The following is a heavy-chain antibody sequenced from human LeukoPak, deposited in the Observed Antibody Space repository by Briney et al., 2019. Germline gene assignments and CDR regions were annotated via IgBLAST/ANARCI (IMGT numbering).Heavy chain of an antibody. Sequence: PGGSLRLSCAASGFTFSTYSMNWVRQAPGQGLEWVSYISSGGSTIYYADSVKGRFTISRDNAKNSLYLQMSSLRVEDTAVYYCARGSKDPSGSEDFDYWGQGTLVTVSS. V-gene: IGHV3-48*01. J-gene: IGHJ4*02. CDR2: ISSGGSTI. D-gene: IGHD3-10*01. CDR1: GFTFSTYS. CDR3: ARGSKDPSGSEDFDY.